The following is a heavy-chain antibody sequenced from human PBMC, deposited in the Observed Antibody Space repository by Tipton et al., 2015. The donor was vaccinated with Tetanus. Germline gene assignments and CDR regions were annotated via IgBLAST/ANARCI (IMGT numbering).Heavy chain of an antibody. Sequence: RSLRLSCAASGFPFSNYGTHWVRQAPGKGLEWVAVLWYDGVNQFYADSVKGRFTISRDNSKNMVFLQMNSLRVEDTATYYCARDFFELRSPFFGMDVWGRGTTVTVSS. J-gene: IGHJ6*02. CDR1: GFPFSNYG. V-gene: IGHV3-33*01. D-gene: IGHD1-7*01. CDR3: ARDFFELRSPFFGMDV. CDR2: LWYDGVNQ.